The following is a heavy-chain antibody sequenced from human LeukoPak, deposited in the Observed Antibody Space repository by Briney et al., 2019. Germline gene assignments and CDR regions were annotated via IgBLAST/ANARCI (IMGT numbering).Heavy chain of an antibody. Sequence: GGSLRLSCAASGFTFSSYAMSWVRQAPGKGLEWVSGVSGNGDYTYYADSVKGRFTISRDNSKYTLYLQMNNLRAEDTAVYYCARVLRESFGSGTYVKSLDYWGQGTLVTVSS. J-gene: IGHJ4*02. CDR2: VSGNGDYT. CDR1: GFTFSSYA. CDR3: ARVLRESFGSGTYVKSLDY. V-gene: IGHV3-23*01. D-gene: IGHD3-10*01.